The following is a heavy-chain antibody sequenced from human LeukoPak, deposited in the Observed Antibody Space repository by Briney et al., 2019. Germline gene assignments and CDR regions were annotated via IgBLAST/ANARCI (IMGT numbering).Heavy chain of an antibody. Sequence: GGSLRLSCAASGFTVSSNYMSWVRQAPGKGLEWVSVIYSGGSAYYADSVKGRFTISRDNSKNTLYLQMNSLRAEDTAVYYCAKDLEEVVTPPNYWGQGTLVTVSS. V-gene: IGHV3-53*01. CDR1: GFTVSSNY. D-gene: IGHD4-23*01. CDR3: AKDLEEVVTPPNY. J-gene: IGHJ4*02. CDR2: IYSGGSA.